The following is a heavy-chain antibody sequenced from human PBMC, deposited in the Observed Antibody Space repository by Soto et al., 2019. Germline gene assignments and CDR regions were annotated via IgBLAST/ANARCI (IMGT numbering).Heavy chain of an antibody. CDR3: ARGYGSGSYYRSLHYYYGMDV. D-gene: IGHD3-10*01. Sequence: ETLSLTCAVYGGSFSGYYWSWIRQPPGKGLEWIGEINHSGSTNYNPSLKSRVTISVDTSKNQFSLKLSSVTAADTAVYYCARGYGSGSYYRSLHYYYGMDVWGQGTTVTVSS. J-gene: IGHJ6*02. CDR1: GGSFSGYY. V-gene: IGHV4-34*01. CDR2: INHSGST.